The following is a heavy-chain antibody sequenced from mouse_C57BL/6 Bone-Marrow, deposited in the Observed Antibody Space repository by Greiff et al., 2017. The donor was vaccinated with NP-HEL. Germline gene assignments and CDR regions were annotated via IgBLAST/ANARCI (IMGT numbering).Heavy chain of an antibody. CDR2: IDPENGDT. D-gene: IGHD2-4*01. CDR3: TTSYDYDEGGYAMDY. V-gene: IGHV14-4*01. Sequence: EVQLQQSGAELVRPGASVKLSCTASGFNIKDDYMHWVKQRPEQGLEWIGWIDPENGDTEYASKFQGKATLTADTSSNTAYLQLSSLTSEDTAVYYCTTSYDYDEGGYAMDYWGQGTSVTVSS. J-gene: IGHJ4*01. CDR1: GFNIKDDY.